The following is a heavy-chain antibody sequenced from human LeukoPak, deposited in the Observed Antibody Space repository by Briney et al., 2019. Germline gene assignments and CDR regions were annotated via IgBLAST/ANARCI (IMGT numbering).Heavy chain of an antibody. V-gene: IGHV3-48*04. CDR2: IGSSGSGSVM. CDR3: AKVIVGALTNAFDI. CDR1: GLTISTYT. J-gene: IGHJ3*02. Sequence: GGSLRLSGAASGLTISTYTMNWVRQAPGKGLEWVSFIGSSGSGSVMYYTDSVKGRFTISRDNAKNSLFLQMNSLRAEDTAVYYCAKVIVGALTNAFDIWSQGTMVTVSS. D-gene: IGHD1-26*01.